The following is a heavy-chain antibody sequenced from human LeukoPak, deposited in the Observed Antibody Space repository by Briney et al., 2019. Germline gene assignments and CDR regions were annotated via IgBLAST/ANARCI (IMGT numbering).Heavy chain of an antibody. V-gene: IGHV1-69*05. CDR3: AREKQPDAFDI. J-gene: IGHJ3*02. Sequence: ASVKVSCXASGGTFSSYAISWVRQAPGQGLKWMGRIIPIFGTANYAQKFQGRVTITTDESTSTAYMELSSLRSEDTAVYYCAREKQPDAFDIWGQGTMVTVSS. CDR1: GGTFSSYA. CDR2: IIPIFGTA. D-gene: IGHD6-13*01.